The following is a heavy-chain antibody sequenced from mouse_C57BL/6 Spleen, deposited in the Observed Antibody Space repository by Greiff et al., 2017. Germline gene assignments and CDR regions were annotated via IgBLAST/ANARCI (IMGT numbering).Heavy chain of an antibody. J-gene: IGHJ4*01. Sequence: VQLQQSGPELVKPGASVKMSCTASGYTFTDYNMHWVKQSHGKSLEWIGYINPNNGGTSYNPKFKGKATLTVNKSSSTAYMEHRSLTSEDSAVXYCAGWGLLRRYAMDYWGQGTSVTVSS. CDR3: AGWGLLRRYAMDY. CDR1: GYTFTDYN. CDR2: INPNNGGT. V-gene: IGHV1-22*01. D-gene: IGHD1-1*01.